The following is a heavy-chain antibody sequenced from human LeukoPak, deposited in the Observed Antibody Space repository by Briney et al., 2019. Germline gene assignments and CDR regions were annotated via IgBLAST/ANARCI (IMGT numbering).Heavy chain of an antibody. Sequence: GGSLRLSCAASGFTFSSYGMHWVRQAPGKGLEWVAVISYDGSNKYYADSVKGRFTISRDNSKNTLHLQMNSLRAEDTAVYYCAVYSGYDKWGQGTLVTVSS. V-gene: IGHV3-30*03. CDR1: GFTFSSYG. CDR3: AVYSGYDK. J-gene: IGHJ4*02. CDR2: ISYDGSNK. D-gene: IGHD5-12*01.